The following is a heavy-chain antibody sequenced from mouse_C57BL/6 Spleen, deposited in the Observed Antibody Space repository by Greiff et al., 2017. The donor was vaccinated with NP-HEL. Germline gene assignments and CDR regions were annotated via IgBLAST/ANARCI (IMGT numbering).Heavy chain of an antibody. CDR3: ARSPITTVVEDYFDY. CDR2: IYPGDGDT. CDR1: GYAFSSSW. Sequence: VKLLESGPELVKPGASVKISCKASGYAFSSSWMNWVKQRPGKGLEWIGRIYPGDGDTNYNGKFKGKATLTADKSSSTAYMQLSSLTSEDSAVYFCARSPITTVVEDYFDYWGQGTTLTVSS. V-gene: IGHV1-82*01. J-gene: IGHJ2*01. D-gene: IGHD1-1*01.